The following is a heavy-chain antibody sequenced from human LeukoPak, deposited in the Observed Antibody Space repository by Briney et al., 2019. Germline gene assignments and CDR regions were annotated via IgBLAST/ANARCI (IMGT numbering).Heavy chain of an antibody. CDR2: ISYDGNKK. Sequence: GGSLRLSCAASGFTFSSYSMNWVRQAPGKGLEWVAFISYDGNKKYVDSVKARFSISRDNAKNSLYLQMNSLRAEDTAVYYCARDGPYYYDSSGYSVAPPGDYYYYMDVWGKGTTVTISS. V-gene: IGHV3-30*03. CDR1: GFTFSSYS. D-gene: IGHD3-22*01. CDR3: ARDGPYYYDSSGYSVAPPGDYYYYMDV. J-gene: IGHJ6*03.